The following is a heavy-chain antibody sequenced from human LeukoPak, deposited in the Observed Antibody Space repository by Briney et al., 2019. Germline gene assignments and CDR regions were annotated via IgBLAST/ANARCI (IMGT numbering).Heavy chain of an antibody. D-gene: IGHD2-2*01. CDR1: GFTFSSYS. Sequence: PGGSLRLSCAASGFTFSSYSMNWVRQAPGKGLEWVSYISSSSSTMYYADSVKGRFTISRDNAKNSLYLQMNSLRAEGTAVYYCARWYCSSTSCLPDNWGQGTLVTVSS. V-gene: IGHV3-48*04. J-gene: IGHJ4*02. CDR3: ARWYCSSTSCLPDN. CDR2: ISSSSSTM.